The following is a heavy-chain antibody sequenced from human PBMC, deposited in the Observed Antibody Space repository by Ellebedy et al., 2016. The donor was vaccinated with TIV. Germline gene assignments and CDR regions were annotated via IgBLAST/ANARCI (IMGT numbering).Heavy chain of an antibody. D-gene: IGHD5-18*01. CDR1: RYTFTSYA. Sequence: ASVKVSXKASRYTFTSYAMHWVRQAPGQRLEWMGWINAGNGNTKYSQKFQGRVTITRDTSASTAYMELSSLRSEDTAVYYCASANGRGYSLLLDYWGQGTLVTVSS. CDR3: ASANGRGYSLLLDY. CDR2: INAGNGNT. V-gene: IGHV1-3*01. J-gene: IGHJ4*02.